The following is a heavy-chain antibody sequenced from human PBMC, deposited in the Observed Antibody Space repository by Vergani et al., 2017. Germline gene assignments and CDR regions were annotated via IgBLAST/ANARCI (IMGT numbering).Heavy chain of an antibody. D-gene: IGHD2-21*02. CDR2: IYYSGST. V-gene: IGHV4-31*03. J-gene: IGHJ4*02. Sequence: QVQLQESGPGLVKPSQTLSLTCPVSGGSISSGGYYWRWIRQHPGKGLEWIGYIYYSGSTYYNPSLKSRVTISVDTSKNQFSLKLSSVTAADTAVYYCASRLAYCGGDCYFRYDYWGQGTLVTVSS. CDR3: ASRLAYCGGDCYFRYDY. CDR1: GGSISSGGYY.